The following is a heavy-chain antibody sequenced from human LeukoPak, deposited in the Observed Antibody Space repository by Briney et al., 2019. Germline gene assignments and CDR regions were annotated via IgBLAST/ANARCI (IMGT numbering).Heavy chain of an antibody. CDR3: AKGTGSYIHDAFDI. J-gene: IGHJ3*02. CDR1: GFTFDDYA. Sequence: PGGSLRLSCAASGFTFDDYAMHWVRQAPGKGLEWVSGISWNSGSIGYADSVKGRFTISRDNAKNSLYLQMNSLRAGDTALYYCAKGTGSYIHDAFDIWGQGTMVTVSS. V-gene: IGHV3-9*01. D-gene: IGHD3-10*01. CDR2: ISWNSGSI.